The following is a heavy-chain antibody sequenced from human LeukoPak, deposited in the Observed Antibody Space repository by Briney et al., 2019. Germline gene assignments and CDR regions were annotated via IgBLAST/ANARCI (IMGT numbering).Heavy chain of an antibody. Sequence: SETLSLTCTVSGGSISSGGYYWSWIRQPPGKGLEWIGYISYSGSTYFNPSLRSRVTISVDTSENQFSLKLSSVTAADTAVYYFARETYYYDSSGLPHYYMDVWGKGTTVTVSS. CDR3: ARETYYYDSSGLPHYYMDV. CDR2: ISYSGST. J-gene: IGHJ6*03. D-gene: IGHD3-22*01. V-gene: IGHV4-30-4*08. CDR1: GGSISSGGYY.